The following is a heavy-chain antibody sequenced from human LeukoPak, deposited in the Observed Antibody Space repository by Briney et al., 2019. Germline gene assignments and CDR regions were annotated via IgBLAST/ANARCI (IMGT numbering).Heavy chain of an antibody. V-gene: IGHV4-31*03. Sequence: SETLSLTCTVSGGSISRGGDFWRWIRQHPGKGLEWIGYIYYSGSTYYNPSLKSRVTISVDTSKNQFSLKLSSVTAADTAVYYCARGAGFDWLNRINWFDPWGQGTLVTVSS. CDR2: IYYSGST. CDR1: GGSISRGGDF. CDR3: ARGAGFDWLNRINWFDP. J-gene: IGHJ5*02. D-gene: IGHD3-9*01.